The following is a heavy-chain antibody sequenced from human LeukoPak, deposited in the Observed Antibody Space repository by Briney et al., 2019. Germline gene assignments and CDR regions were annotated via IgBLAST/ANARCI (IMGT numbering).Heavy chain of an antibody. D-gene: IGHD5-12*01. CDR2: IYPGDASDT. CDR3: ARERGASGYDSGLDFDY. J-gene: IGHJ4*02. V-gene: IGHV5-51*01. CDR1: GYSFTSYW. Sequence: GESLKISCQGSGYSFTSYWIGWVRQMPGKGLEWMGIIYPGDASDTRCSPSFQGQVTMSADKSISTAYLQWISLKASDTAIYYCARERGASGYDSGLDFDYWGQGTLVTVSS.